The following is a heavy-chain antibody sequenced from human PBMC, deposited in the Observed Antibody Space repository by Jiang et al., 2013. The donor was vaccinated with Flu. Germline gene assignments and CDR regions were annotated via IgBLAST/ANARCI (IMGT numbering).Heavy chain of an antibody. V-gene: IGHV1-3*01. CDR2: MNPGNANT. Sequence: GAEVKKPGASVKISCKTSGYTFTSYAIFWVRQAPGQSLEWVGWMNPGNANTEYSQNFKGRVTLTRDSYAGKVDLELNSLRSEDTAVYYCARAPSTYYYHSTAYFDYWGQGTLVTVSS. J-gene: IGHJ4*02. D-gene: IGHD3-22*01. CDR1: GYTFTSYA. CDR3: ARAPSTYYYHSTAYFDY.